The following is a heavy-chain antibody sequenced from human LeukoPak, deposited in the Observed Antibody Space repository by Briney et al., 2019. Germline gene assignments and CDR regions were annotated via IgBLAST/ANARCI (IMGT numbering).Heavy chain of an antibody. D-gene: IGHD3-10*01. V-gene: IGHV4-34*01. CDR3: ARHMVRGVTDY. Sequence: PSETLSLTCAVYGGSFSGYCWSWIRQPPGKGLEWIGEINHSGSTNYNPSLKSRVTISVDTSKNQFSLKLSSVTAADTAVYYCARHMVRGVTDYWGQGTLVTVSS. J-gene: IGHJ4*02. CDR2: INHSGST. CDR1: GGSFSGYC.